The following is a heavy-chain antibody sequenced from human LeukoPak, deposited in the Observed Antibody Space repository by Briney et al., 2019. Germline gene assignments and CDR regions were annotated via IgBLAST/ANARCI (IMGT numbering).Heavy chain of an antibody. D-gene: IGHD2-15*01. V-gene: IGHV3-48*03. CDR2: ISSSGSTI. Sequence: GGSLRLSXAASGFTFSSYEMNWVRQAPGKGLEWVSYISSSGSTIYYADSVKGRFTISRDNAKNSLYLQMNSLRAEDTAVYYCAREFRYCSGGSCYPRYYYYMDVWGKGTTVTVSS. CDR3: AREFRYCSGGSCYPRYYYYMDV. J-gene: IGHJ6*03. CDR1: GFTFSSYE.